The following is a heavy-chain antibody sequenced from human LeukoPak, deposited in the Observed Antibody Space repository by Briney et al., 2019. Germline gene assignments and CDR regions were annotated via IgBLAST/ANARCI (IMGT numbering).Heavy chain of an antibody. D-gene: IGHD3-22*01. Sequence: SQTLSLTCTVSGGPISSGDYYWSWIRQPPGKGLEWIGYIYYSGSTYYNPSLKSRVTISVDTSKNQFSLKLSSVTAADTAVYYCARESSYYDSSGYTYWGQGTLVTVSS. CDR3: ARESSYYDSSGYTY. CDR1: GGPISSGDYY. V-gene: IGHV4-30-4*01. CDR2: IYYSGST. J-gene: IGHJ4*02.